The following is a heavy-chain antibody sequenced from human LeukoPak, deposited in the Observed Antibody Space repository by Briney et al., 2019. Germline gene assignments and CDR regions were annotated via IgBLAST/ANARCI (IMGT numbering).Heavy chain of an antibody. V-gene: IGHV3-30*02. J-gene: IGHJ4*02. D-gene: IGHD2-8*01. CDR3: AGDCTNGVCSPYYFDY. Sequence: GGSLRLSCAASGFTFSTYGMHWVRQAPGKGLEWVAFIRYGGSNNYADSVKGRFTISRDNSKNTLYLQMNSLRAEDTAVYYCAGDCTNGVCSPYYFDYWGQGTLVTVSS. CDR1: GFTFSTYG. CDR2: IRYGGSN.